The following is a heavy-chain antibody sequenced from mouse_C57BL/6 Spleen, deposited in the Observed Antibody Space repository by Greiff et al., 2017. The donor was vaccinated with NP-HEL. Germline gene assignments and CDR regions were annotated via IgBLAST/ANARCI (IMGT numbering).Heavy chain of an antibody. CDR2: IYPGDGDT. J-gene: IGHJ2*01. CDR3: ARSTAQGYYFDY. Sequence: QVQLQQSGAELVKPGASVKISCKASGYAFSSYWMNWVKQRPGKGLEWIGKIYPGDGDTNYNGKFKGKATLTADKSSSPASLQTTSLTSEDSAVYFCARSTAQGYYFDYWGQGTTLTVSS. CDR1: GYAFSSYW. D-gene: IGHD3-2*02. V-gene: IGHV1-80*01.